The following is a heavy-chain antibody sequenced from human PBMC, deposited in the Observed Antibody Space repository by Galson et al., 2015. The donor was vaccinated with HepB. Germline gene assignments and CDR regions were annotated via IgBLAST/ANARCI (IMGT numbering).Heavy chain of an antibody. CDR1: GYTLTNYN. Sequence: SVKVSCKASGYTLTNYNFNWVRQAPGQGLEWLGWVSPYNVKTNFTHKLQGRLIMTINTPKRTAYMELKSLTSDDTAVYYCTRTDGAISTMAPRVRYWGQGALVSVSS. CDR3: TRTDGAISTMAPRVRY. D-gene: IGHD2/OR15-2a*01. J-gene: IGHJ4*02. CDR2: VSPYNVKT. V-gene: IGHV1-18*01.